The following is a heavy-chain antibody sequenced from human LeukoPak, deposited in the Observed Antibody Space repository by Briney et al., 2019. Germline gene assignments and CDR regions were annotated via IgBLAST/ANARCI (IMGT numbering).Heavy chain of an antibody. D-gene: IGHD3-9*01. V-gene: IGHV1-18*01. Sequence: ASVKVSCKVSGYTFGAYGLSWVRQAPDQGLEWLGWIAPYEGDTQYTPKLQDRIILTADTATTTVYMELRSLRIDDTAVYYCASNFIRTGYFGEYYLHWGQGTQVVVS. CDR1: GYTFGAYG. CDR2: IAPYEGDT. J-gene: IGHJ1*01. CDR3: ASNFIRTGYFGEYYLH.